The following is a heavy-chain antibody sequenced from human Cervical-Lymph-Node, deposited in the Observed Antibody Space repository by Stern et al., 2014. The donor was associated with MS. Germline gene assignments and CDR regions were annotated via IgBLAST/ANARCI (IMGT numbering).Heavy chain of an antibody. J-gene: IGHJ4*02. CDR2: INPNSGGT. CDR3: VRVGITGTTSLDY. Sequence: QMQLVQSGAEVKKPGASVKVSCKASGYTFTGHDMHWVRQAPGQGLEWMGRINPNSGGTNYAQKFQGRVTMTRDTSISTAHMELSRLRSDDTAVYYCVRVGITGTTSLDYWGQGTLVTVSS. V-gene: IGHV1-2*06. D-gene: IGHD1-7*01. CDR1: GYTFTGHD.